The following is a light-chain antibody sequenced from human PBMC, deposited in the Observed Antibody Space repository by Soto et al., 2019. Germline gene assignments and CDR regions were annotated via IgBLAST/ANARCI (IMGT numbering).Light chain of an antibody. CDR2: RNN. CDR1: TSNIGTNY. J-gene: IGLJ1*01. Sequence: QTVLTQPPSASVTPGQRVTISCSGSTSNIGTNYVYWCHQLPGTAPKLLISRNNQRPSGVPDRFSGSKSGTSASLAISGLRSEDEGDYYCAAWDDSLSGHYVFGTWTKVTVL. V-gene: IGLV1-47*01. CDR3: AAWDDSLSGHYV.